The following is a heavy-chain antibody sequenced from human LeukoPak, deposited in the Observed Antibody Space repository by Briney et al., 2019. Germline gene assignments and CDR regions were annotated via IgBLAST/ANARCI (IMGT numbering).Heavy chain of an antibody. J-gene: IGHJ4*02. CDR3: ALSRDGYVNYSDY. V-gene: IGHV3-53*01. CDR2: IYSGGST. D-gene: IGHD5-18*01. Sequence: GGSLRLSCAASGFTVSSNYMSWVRQAPGKGLEWVSVIYSGGSTYYADSVKGRFTISRDNSKNTLYLQMNSLRADDTAVYYCALSRDGYVNYSDYWGQGTPVTVSS. CDR1: GFTVSSNY.